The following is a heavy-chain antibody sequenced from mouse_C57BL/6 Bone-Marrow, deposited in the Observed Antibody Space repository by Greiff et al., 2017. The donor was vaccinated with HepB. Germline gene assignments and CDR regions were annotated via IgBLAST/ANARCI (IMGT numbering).Heavy chain of an antibody. J-gene: IGHJ1*03. CDR3: ARLATTVAEGYFDV. CDR2: INPGSGGT. Sequence: LVESGAELVRPGTSVKVSCKASGYAFTNYLIEWVKQRPGQGLEWIGVINPGSGGTNYNEKFKGKATLTADKSSSTAYMQLSSLTSEDSAVYFCARLATTVAEGYFDVWGTGTTVTVSS. V-gene: IGHV1-54*01. D-gene: IGHD1-1*01. CDR1: GYAFTNYL.